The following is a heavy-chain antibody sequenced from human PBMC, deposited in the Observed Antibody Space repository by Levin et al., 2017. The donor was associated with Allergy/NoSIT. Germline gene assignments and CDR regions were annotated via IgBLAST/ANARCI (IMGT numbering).Heavy chain of an antibody. CDR3: AREGGGYDWQYYFDY. J-gene: IGHJ4*02. Sequence: ASVKVSCKASGGTFSSYAISWVRQAPGQGLEWMGGIIPIFGTANYAQKFQGRVTITADKSTSTAYMELSSLRSEDTAVYYCAREGGGYDWQYYFDYWGQGTLVTVSS. CDR2: IIPIFGTA. CDR1: GGTFSSYA. V-gene: IGHV1-69*06. D-gene: IGHD5-12*01.